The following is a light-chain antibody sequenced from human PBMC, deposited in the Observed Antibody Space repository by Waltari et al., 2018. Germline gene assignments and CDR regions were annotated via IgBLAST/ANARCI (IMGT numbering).Light chain of an antibody. V-gene: IGKV3-20*01. Sequence: EIVLTQSPGTLSLAPGERATLSCRASQSVKSGYLAWFQQKPGQAPRLLSDGASTRATGIPDRFSGTGSGTDFTLTISRLEPEDFAVYFCQLYGSSPPWTFGQGTKVEV. J-gene: IGKJ1*01. CDR1: QSVKSGY. CDR2: GAS. CDR3: QLYGSSPPWT.